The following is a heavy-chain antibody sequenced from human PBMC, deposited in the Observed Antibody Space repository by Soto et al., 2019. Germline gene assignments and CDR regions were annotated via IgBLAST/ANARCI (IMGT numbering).Heavy chain of an antibody. J-gene: IGHJ6*02. CDR2: IVVGSGNT. V-gene: IGHV1-58*02. Sequence: SVKVSCKASGFTFTSSAMQWVRRARGQRLEWIGWIVVGSGNTNYAQKFQERVTITRDMSTSTAYMELSSLRSEDTAVYYCAAEGTVTTCMDVWGQGTTVIVSS. D-gene: IGHD4-17*01. CDR3: AAEGTVTTCMDV. CDR1: GFTFTSSA.